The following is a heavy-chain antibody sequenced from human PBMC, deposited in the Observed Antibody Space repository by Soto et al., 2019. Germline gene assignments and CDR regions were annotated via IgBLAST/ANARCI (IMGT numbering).Heavy chain of an antibody. CDR1: GGTFSSYA. V-gene: IGHV1-69*19. D-gene: IGHD4-17*01. Sequence: QVQLVQSGAEVKKPGSSVKVSCKASGGTFSSYAISWVRQAPGQGLEWMGGIIPIFGTANYAQKFQCRVTITADEATSPAYMELSSLRSEDTAVYYWAGRVGDESYCGMDVWGQGTTVTVSS. J-gene: IGHJ6*02. CDR3: AGRVGDESYCGMDV. CDR2: IIPIFGTA.